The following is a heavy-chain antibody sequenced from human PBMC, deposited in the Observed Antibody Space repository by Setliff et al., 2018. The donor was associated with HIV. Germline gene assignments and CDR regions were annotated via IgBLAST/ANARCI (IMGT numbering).Heavy chain of an antibody. CDR2: INHSGST. CDR1: GGSINSSNYY. Sequence: SETLSLTCTVSGGSINSSNYYWSWIRQPPGKGLEWIGEINHSGSTNYNPSLQSRVTISVDTSKNQFSLKLSSVTATDTAVYYCARHAIVDTAGRGFDYWGQGTLVTVSS. J-gene: IGHJ4*02. CDR3: ARHAIVDTAGRGFDY. D-gene: IGHD5-18*01. V-gene: IGHV4-39*01.